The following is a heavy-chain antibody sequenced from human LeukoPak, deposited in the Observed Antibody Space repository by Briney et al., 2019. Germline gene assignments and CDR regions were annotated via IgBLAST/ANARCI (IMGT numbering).Heavy chain of an antibody. Sequence: SVKLSCKASGGTFSSYAISWVRQAPGQGLERMGRIIPILGIANYAQKFQGRVTITADKSTSTAYMELSSLRSEDTAVYYCARVGSGSYDPYYYYCGMDVWGQGTTVTVSS. J-gene: IGHJ6*02. CDR3: ARVGSGSYDPYYYYCGMDV. D-gene: IGHD3-10*01. V-gene: IGHV1-69*04. CDR1: GGTFSSYA. CDR2: IIPILGIA.